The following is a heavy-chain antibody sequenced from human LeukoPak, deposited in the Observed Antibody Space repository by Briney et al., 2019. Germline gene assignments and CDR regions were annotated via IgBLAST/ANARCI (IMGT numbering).Heavy chain of an antibody. CDR3: ARGTVGPLWFGGY. CDR1: GYTFTSYD. Sequence: GASVKVSCKASGYTFTSYDINWVRQATGQGLGWMGWISPNSGNTGYAQKFQGRVTMTRNTSISTAYMELSSLRSEDTAVYYCARGTVGPLWFGGYWGQGTLVTVSS. V-gene: IGHV1-8*01. J-gene: IGHJ4*02. CDR2: ISPNSGNT. D-gene: IGHD3-10*01.